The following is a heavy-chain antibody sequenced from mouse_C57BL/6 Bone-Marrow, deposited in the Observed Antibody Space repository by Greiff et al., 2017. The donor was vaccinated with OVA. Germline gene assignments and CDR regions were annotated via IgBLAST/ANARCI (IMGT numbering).Heavy chain of an antibody. Sequence: EVKLMESGGGLVQPGGSLSLSCAASGFTFTDYYMSWVRQPPGKALEWLGFIRNKANGYTTEYSASVKGRFTISRDNSQSILYLQMNALRAEDSATYYCASSYYYGSPFAYWGQGTLVTVSA. CDR2: IRNKANGYTT. D-gene: IGHD1-1*01. J-gene: IGHJ3*01. CDR1: GFTFTDYY. V-gene: IGHV7-3*01. CDR3: ASSYYYGSPFAY.